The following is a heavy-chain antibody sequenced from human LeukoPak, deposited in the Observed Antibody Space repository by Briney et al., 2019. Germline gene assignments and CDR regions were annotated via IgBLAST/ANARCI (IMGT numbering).Heavy chain of an antibody. CDR2: IYYSGST. CDR3: AREGAGYCSGGSCYSYLVVGGHEKGPLPVNWFDP. V-gene: IGHV4-39*07. Sequence: SETLSLTCTVSGGSISSSSYYWGWIRQPPGKGLEWIGSIYYSGSTYYNPSLKSRVTISVDTSKNQFSLKLSSVTAADTAVYYCAREGAGYCSGGSCYSYLVVGGHEKGPLPVNWFDPWGQGTLVTVSS. D-gene: IGHD2-15*01. J-gene: IGHJ5*02. CDR1: GGSISSSSYY.